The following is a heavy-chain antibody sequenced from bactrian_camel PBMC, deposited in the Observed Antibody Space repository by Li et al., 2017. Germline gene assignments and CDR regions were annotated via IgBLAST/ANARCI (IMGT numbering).Heavy chain of an antibody. CDR3: AAGRGFWYGDSCLRELDY. V-gene: IGHV3S25*01. CDR1: GFTSSSYW. Sequence: QLVESGGDLVQLGGSLRLSCAASGFTSSSYWMYWVRQAPGRGLEWVSCINSGGESTYYADSVKGRFTISRDNAKNTVYLQMNSLKPEDTAMYYCAAGRGFWYGDSCLRELDYWGQGTQVTVS. J-gene: IGHJ4*01. CDR2: INSGGEST. D-gene: IGHD6*01.